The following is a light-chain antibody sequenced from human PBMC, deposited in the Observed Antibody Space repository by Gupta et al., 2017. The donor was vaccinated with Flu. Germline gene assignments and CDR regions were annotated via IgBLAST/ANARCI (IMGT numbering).Light chain of an antibody. CDR2: LNSDGSH. V-gene: IGLV4-69*01. CDR3: QAGGAGVGV. CDR1: SGHSTYP. J-gene: IGLJ3*02. Sequence: LVLTQSPSASASLGSSVKLTCTLSSGHSTYPIAWHQQQPEKGPRFLMKLNSDGSHDKGDGIPDRFSGSSSGAERYLTISSRQSEDEADYFCQAGGAGVGVFGGGTKLTVL.